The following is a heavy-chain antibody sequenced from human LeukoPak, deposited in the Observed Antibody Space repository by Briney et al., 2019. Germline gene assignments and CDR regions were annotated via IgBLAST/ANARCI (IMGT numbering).Heavy chain of an antibody. J-gene: IGHJ6*03. V-gene: IGHV1-69*13. Sequence: SVKVSCKASGGTFSSYAISWVRRAPGQGLEWMGGIIPIFGTANYAQKFQGRVTITADESTSTAYMELSSLRSEDTAVYYCAVNYDFWSGREDYYYYYMDVWGKGTTVTVSS. CDR3: AVNYDFWSGREDYYYYYMDV. D-gene: IGHD3-3*01. CDR1: GGTFSSYA. CDR2: IIPIFGTA.